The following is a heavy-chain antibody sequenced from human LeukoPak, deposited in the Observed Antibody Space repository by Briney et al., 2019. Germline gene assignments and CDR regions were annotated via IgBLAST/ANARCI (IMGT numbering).Heavy chain of an antibody. CDR2: IYPGDSDT. CDR1: GYNFTSYW. CDR3: ARRIDSSSWYNWFDP. Sequence: VESLGISCKGSGYNFTSYWLGWVRPMPGKGLEWMGIIYPGDSDTRYSPSFPGQVTISADKSISTAYLQWSSQKASDTAMYYCARRIDSSSWYNWFDPWGQGTLVTVSS. D-gene: IGHD6-13*01. J-gene: IGHJ5*02. V-gene: IGHV5-51*01.